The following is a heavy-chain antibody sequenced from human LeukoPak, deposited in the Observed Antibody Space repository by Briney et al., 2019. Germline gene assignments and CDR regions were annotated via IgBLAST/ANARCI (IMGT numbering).Heavy chain of an antibody. D-gene: IGHD6-13*01. Sequence: GGSLRLSCAASGFTFSSYSMNWVRQAPGKGLEWVSSISSSSSYIYYADSVKGRFTISRDNAKNSLYLQMNSLRAEDTAVYYCARLYSSSWSPVGYWGQGTLVTVSS. CDR2: ISSSSSYI. J-gene: IGHJ4*02. CDR3: ARLYSSSWSPVGY. CDR1: GFTFSSYS. V-gene: IGHV3-21*01.